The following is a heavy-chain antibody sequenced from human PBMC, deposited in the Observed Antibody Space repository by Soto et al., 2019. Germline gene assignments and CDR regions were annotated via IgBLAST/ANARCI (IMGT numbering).Heavy chain of an antibody. D-gene: IGHD6-13*01. V-gene: IGHV3-66*01. CDR1: VFTVSSNY. Sequence: PGGSMGLCISVSVFTVSSNYMSWVRKNTGKGLEWVSVIYSGGSTYYADSVKGRFTISRDNSKNTLYLQMNSLRAEDTAVYYCARGPRYSRSWYYGNYFDYWGQGTLVTV. CDR2: IYSGGST. J-gene: IGHJ4*02. CDR3: ARGPRYSRSWYYGNYFDY.